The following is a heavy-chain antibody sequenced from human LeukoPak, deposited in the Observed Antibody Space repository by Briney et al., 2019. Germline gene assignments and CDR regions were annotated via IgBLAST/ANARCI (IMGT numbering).Heavy chain of an antibody. CDR3: AARSDCSGGRCQFDS. CDR1: GFTFSSHG. Sequence: GGSLRLSCAASGFTFSSHGMSWVRQAPGKGLEWVSTISGSGDYTYYADSVKGRFTISRDNAKNTVYLQMNSLRADDTALYYCAARSDCSGGRCQFDSWGQGTLVTVSS. CDR2: ISGSGDYT. V-gene: IGHV3-23*01. D-gene: IGHD2-15*01. J-gene: IGHJ4*02.